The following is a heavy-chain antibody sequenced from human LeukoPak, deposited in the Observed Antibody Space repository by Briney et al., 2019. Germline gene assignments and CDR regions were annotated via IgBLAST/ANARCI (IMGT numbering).Heavy chain of an antibody. J-gene: IGHJ4*02. CDR3: AKGGELLRSSFVY. D-gene: IGHD3-10*01. Sequence: GGSLRLSCAASGFTFTNYAMSWVRQAPGKGLEWVSVISSFGGSTYYAVSVKGRFTISRDNSKNTLSLQMNSLRVEDTAVYYCAKGGELLRSSFVYWGQGTLVTVSS. CDR2: ISSFGGST. CDR1: GFTFTNYA. V-gene: IGHV3-23*01.